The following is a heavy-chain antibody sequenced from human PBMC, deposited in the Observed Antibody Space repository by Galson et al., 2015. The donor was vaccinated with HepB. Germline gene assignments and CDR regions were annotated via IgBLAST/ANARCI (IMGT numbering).Heavy chain of an antibody. V-gene: IGHV4-4*02. CDR1: GDSISSSNW. CDR2: IYHSGST. D-gene: IGHD3-10*01. Sequence: ETLSLTCAVSGDSISSSNWWSWVHQPPGKGLEWIGEIYHSGSTNYNPSLKSRVAILVDKSKNQFSLKLSSVTAADTAVYYCASQGMGDSGTRGFDYWGQGTLVTVSS. CDR3: ASQGMGDSGTRGFDY. J-gene: IGHJ4*02.